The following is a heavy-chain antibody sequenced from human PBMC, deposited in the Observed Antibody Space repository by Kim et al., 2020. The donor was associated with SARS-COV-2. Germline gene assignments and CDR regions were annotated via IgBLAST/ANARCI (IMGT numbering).Heavy chain of an antibody. J-gene: IGHJ6*02. V-gene: IGHV3-30*07. D-gene: IGHD2-21*02. Sequence: ADSVKGRFTITRAKSKTTLYLQMNSLRAEETAVYYCATPRGDPDSYGMDVWGQGTTVTVSS. CDR3: ATPRGDPDSYGMDV.